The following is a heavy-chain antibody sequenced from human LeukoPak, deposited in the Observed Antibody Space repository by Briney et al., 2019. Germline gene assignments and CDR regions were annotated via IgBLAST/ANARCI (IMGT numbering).Heavy chain of an antibody. CDR3: ARDFYDFWSGYYTGIRDY. J-gene: IGHJ4*02. Sequence: GGSLRLSCAASGFTVSSNYMSWVRQAPGKGLEWVSVIYSGGSTYYADSVKGRFTISRDNSKNTLYLQMNSLRAEDTAVYYCARDFYDFWSGYYTGIRDYWGQGTLVTVSS. CDR2: IYSGGST. CDR1: GFTVSSNY. V-gene: IGHV3-53*05. D-gene: IGHD3-3*01.